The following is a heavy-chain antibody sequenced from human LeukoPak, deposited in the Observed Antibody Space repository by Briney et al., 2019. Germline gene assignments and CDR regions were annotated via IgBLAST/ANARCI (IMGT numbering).Heavy chain of an antibody. V-gene: IGHV4-38-2*02. CDR3: ARRIDYFDY. J-gene: IGHJ4*02. CDR2: IYHSVST. Sequence: PSETLSLTCTVSGYSISSGYCWGWIRPPPGKGLEWIGCIYHSVSTNYNPSLKSRVTISVDTSKNQFSLKLSSVTAADTAVYYCARRIDYFDYWGQGTLVTVSS. CDR1: GYSISSGYC. D-gene: IGHD3-16*02.